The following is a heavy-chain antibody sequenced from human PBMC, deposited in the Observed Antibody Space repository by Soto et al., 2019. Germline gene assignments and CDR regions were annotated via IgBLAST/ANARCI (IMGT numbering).Heavy chain of an antibody. Sequence: LETLSLTCPVSGGSISSYYWSWIRQPPGKGLEWIGYIYYSGSTNYNPSLKSRVTISVDTSKNQFSLKLSSVTAADTAVYYCARGGSYYYYYGMDVWGQGTTVTVSS. V-gene: IGHV4-59*01. CDR1: GGSISSYY. CDR2: IYYSGST. CDR3: ARGGSYYYYYGMDV. J-gene: IGHJ6*02.